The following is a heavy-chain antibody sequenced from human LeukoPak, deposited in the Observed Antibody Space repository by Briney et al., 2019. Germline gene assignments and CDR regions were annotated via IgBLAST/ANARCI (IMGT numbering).Heavy chain of an antibody. CDR3: ARGSRYCISGGSCYLGAFDI. CDR1: GYTFTGYY. D-gene: IGHD2-15*01. V-gene: IGHV1-46*01. CDR2: INPSGGST. J-gene: IGHJ3*02. Sequence: ASVKVSCKASGYTFTGYYMHWVRQAPGQGLEWMGIINPSGGSTSYAQKFQGRVTMTRDMSTSTVYMELSSLRSEDTAVYYCARGSRYCISGGSCYLGAFDIWGQGTMVTVSS.